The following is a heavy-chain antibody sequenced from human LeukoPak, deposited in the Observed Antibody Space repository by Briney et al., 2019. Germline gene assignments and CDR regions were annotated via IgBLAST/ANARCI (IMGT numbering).Heavy chain of an antibody. CDR2: FSTSGST. Sequence: SETLSLTCSVSGGSIINTYWSWIRQPAGKGLEWIGRFSTSGSTNYNPSLKSRVTISVDTSKNQFSLKLSSVTAADTAVYYCARTLSQYSSSWYQGDYYYYYYMDVWGKGTTVTISS. CDR3: ARTLSQYSSSWYQGDYYYYYYMDV. V-gene: IGHV4-4*07. J-gene: IGHJ6*03. CDR1: GGSIINTY. D-gene: IGHD6-13*01.